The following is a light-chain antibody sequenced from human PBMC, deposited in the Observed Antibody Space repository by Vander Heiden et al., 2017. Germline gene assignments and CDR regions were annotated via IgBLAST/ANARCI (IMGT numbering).Light chain of an antibody. Sequence: QSALTQPASVSGSPGQSTTISCTGTSSGVGSYSLVSWYQQHPGKAPKLMIYEVSKRPSGVSDRFSGSKSGNTASLTISGLQAEDEADYYCCSYAGSSTFHVVFGGGTKLTVL. CDR2: EVS. V-gene: IGLV2-23*02. J-gene: IGLJ2*01. CDR3: CSYAGSSTFHVV. CDR1: SSGVGSYSL.